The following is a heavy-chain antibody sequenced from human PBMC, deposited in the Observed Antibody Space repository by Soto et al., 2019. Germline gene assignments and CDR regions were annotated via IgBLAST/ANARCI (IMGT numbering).Heavy chain of an antibody. CDR2: IGTSDSYT. Sequence: QVQLVESGGGLVKPGGSLRLSCAASGFIFSGYHMSWIRQAPGKGLEWVSHIGTSDSYTNYADSVRGRFTISRDNAKTSLYLQMNSLRADDTAVYYCAREGSDFDYWGQGTLVTVSS. J-gene: IGHJ4*02. CDR1: GFIFSGYH. D-gene: IGHD3-10*01. V-gene: IGHV3-11*06. CDR3: AREGSDFDY.